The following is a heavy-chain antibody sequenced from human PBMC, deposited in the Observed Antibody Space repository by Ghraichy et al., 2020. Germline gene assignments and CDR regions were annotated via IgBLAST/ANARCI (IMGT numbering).Heavy chain of an antibody. CDR2: INHSGST. J-gene: IGHJ6*02. CDR3: ARDVNGGMDV. D-gene: IGHD2-8*01. CDR1: GGSFSGYY. V-gene: IGHV4-34*01. Sequence: SETLSLTCAVYGGSFSGYYWSWIRQPPGKGLEWIGEINHSGSTNYNPSLKSRVTISVDTSKNQFSLKLSSVTAADTAVYYCARDVNGGMDVWGQGTTVTVSS.